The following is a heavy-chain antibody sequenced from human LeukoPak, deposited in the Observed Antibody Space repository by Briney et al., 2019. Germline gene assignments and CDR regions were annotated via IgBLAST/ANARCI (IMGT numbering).Heavy chain of an antibody. V-gene: IGHV3-15*07. D-gene: IGHD2-15*01. CDR1: GFTFSDAW. CDR3: TTGYTSASHDGY. CDR2: IKRRTDGGTS. Sequence: PGGSLRLSCAASGFTFSDAWMHWLRQAPGKGLEWVGLIKRRTDGGTSNYAAPVKGRFAISRDDSEDTLFLQMDSLKSEDTGVYYCTTGYTSASHDGYWGQGTLVTVSS. J-gene: IGHJ4*02.